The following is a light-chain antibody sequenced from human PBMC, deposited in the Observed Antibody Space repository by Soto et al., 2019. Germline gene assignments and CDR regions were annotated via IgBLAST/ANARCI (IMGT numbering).Light chain of an antibody. V-gene: IGKV1-6*01. CDR2: GAS. Sequence: AIQMTQSPSSLSASVGDRVTISCRASQAIRNDLGWYQQNPGKAPNLLIYGASSLESGVPSRFSGSGSGTDFTLTIISLQPEDVATYYCLQDNNYPWTFGQGTNVES. CDR1: QAIRND. CDR3: LQDNNYPWT. J-gene: IGKJ1*01.